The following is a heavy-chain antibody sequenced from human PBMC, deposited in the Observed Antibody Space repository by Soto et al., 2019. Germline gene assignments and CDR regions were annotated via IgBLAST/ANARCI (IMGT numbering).Heavy chain of an antibody. V-gene: IGHV3-66*01. CDR1: GSIFRGYS. CDR3: ARGYCSSTSCYAGGFYYYMDV. D-gene: IGHD2-2*01. Sequence: GGSLRLSCAASGSIFRGYSMHWVRQAPGKGLEWVSVIYSGGSTYYADSVKGRFTISRDNSKNTLYLQMNSLRAEDTAVYYCARGYCSSTSCYAGGFYYYMDVWGKGTTVTVSS. CDR2: IYSGGST. J-gene: IGHJ6*03.